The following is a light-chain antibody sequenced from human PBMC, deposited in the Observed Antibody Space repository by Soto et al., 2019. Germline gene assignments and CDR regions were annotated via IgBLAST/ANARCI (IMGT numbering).Light chain of an antibody. CDR1: QSILYSSSNKNY. J-gene: IGKJ4*01. V-gene: IGKV4-1*01. Sequence: DIVMTQSPDSLAVSLGERATINCKSSQSILYSSSNKNYLAWYQQKPGQPPKLLISWASTRESGVPDRFSGSGSWTDFSLTISSLQAEDVAVYYCQQYYSSSHLTFGGGTKVEIK. CDR2: WAS. CDR3: QQYYSSSHLT.